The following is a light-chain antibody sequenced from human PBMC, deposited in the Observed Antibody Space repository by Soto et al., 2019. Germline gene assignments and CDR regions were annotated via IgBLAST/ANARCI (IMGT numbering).Light chain of an antibody. Sequence: QSVLTQPPSVSGAPGQWVTISCTGTSSNFGAGFDVHWYQQLPGAAPKLLIYGSKNRPSGVPDRFSGSKSGTSAFLAITGLQAEDEAHYYCQSYDSGLRGYVFGTGTKVTV. CDR1: SSNFGAGFD. J-gene: IGLJ1*01. CDR2: GSK. CDR3: QSYDSGLRGYV. V-gene: IGLV1-40*01.